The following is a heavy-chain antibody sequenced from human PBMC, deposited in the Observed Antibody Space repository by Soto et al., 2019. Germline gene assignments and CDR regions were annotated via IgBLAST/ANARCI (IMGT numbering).Heavy chain of an antibody. CDR2: ISGSGGST. CDR3: ARRGSGSYYDY. J-gene: IGHJ4*02. D-gene: IGHD1-26*01. V-gene: IGHV3-23*01. Sequence: EVQLLESGGGLVQPGGSLRLSCAASGFTFSSYAMRWVRQAPVKGLEWVSAISGSGGSTYYADSVKGRFTISRDNSKNTLYLQMNVLRAEDTAVYYCARRGSGSYYDYCGQGTLVTVSS. CDR1: GFTFSSYA.